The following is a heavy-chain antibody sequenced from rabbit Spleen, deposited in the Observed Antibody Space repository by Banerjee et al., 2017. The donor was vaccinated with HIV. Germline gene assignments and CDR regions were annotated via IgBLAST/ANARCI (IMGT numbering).Heavy chain of an antibody. CDR1: GFTISSSEW. J-gene: IGHJ3*01. CDR3: ARSVGYATELDL. Sequence: QSLEESGGGLVKPGASLTLTCTASGFTISSSEWVYWVRQAPGKGLELIGCIRINSGRTYYANWAKGRFTISKTSSTVDLKMTSLTAADTATYFCARSVGYATELDLWGQGTLVTVS. V-gene: IGHV1S40*01. CDR2: IRINSGRT. D-gene: IGHD6-1*01.